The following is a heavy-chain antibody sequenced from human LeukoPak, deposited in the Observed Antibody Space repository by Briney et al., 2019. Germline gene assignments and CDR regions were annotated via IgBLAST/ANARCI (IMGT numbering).Heavy chain of an antibody. CDR3: ARLYYSDSAFDY. J-gene: IGHJ4*01. Sequence: SETLSLTCTVSGGAIISSSFYWVWIRQPPGRGLEWIGSIYSSGSTYYNPSVNSRATISVDMSKKELSLELSSVTAADTSMYYCARLYYSDSAFDYWGQGTLVTVSS. CDR2: IYSSGST. V-gene: IGHV4-39*01. CDR1: GGAIISSSFY. D-gene: IGHD3-10*01.